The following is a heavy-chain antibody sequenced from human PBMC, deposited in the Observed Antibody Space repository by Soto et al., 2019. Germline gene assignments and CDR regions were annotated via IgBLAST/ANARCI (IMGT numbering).Heavy chain of an antibody. D-gene: IGHD2-2*01. CDR3: TREIYCSSTSCYPPDAFDI. CDR1: GFTFGDYA. CDR2: IRSKAYGGTT. V-gene: IGHV3-49*03. J-gene: IGHJ3*02. Sequence: PGGSLRLSCTASGFTFGDYAMSWFRQAPGKGLEWVGFIRSKAYGGTTEYAASVKGRFTISRDDSKSIAYLQMNSLKTEDTAVYYCTREIYCSSTSCYPPDAFDIWGQGTMVTVSS.